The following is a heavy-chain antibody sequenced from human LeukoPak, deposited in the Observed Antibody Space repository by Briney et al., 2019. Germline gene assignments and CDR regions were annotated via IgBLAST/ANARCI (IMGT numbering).Heavy chain of an antibody. CDR2: ISGSGGST. D-gene: IGHD3-9*01. CDR1: GFTFSSYA. CDR3: AKTYDIVADYYHFDY. J-gene: IGHJ4*02. V-gene: IGHV3-23*01. Sequence: PGGSLRLPCAASGFTFSSYAMSWVRQAPGKGLEWVSAISGSGGSTYYADSVKGRFTISRDNSKNTLYLQMNSLRAEDTAVYYCAKTYDIVADYYHFDYWGQGTLVTVST.